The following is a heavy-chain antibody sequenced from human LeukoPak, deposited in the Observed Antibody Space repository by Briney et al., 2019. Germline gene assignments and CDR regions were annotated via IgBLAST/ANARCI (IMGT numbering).Heavy chain of an antibody. CDR3: AKELDPYYYDSSGPYFDY. CDR1: GFTFSDYY. V-gene: IGHV3-11*04. D-gene: IGHD3-22*01. J-gene: IGHJ4*02. CDR2: ISSSGSTV. Sequence: GGSLRLSCAASGFTFSDYYMSWIRQAPGKGLKWVSYISSSGSTVYYADSVEGRFTISRDNSKNTLYLQMNSLRAEDTAVYYCAKELDPYYYDSSGPYFDYWGQGTLVTVSS.